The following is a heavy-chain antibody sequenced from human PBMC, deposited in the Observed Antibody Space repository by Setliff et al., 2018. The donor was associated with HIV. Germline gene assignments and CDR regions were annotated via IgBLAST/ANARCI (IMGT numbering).Heavy chain of an antibody. CDR2: ISVYNGNT. CDR3: ATQRDIVMVPGQGGFDI. D-gene: IGHD2-2*01. Sequence: ASVKVSCKASTYTFSSYVINWVRQAPGQGLEWMGRISVYNGNTIYAQKLQGSVIMTTDTSTSTAYMELRSLRSDDTAMYYCATQRDIVMVPGQGGFDIWAQGTMVTVSS. V-gene: IGHV1-18*01. CDR1: TYTFSSYV. J-gene: IGHJ3*02.